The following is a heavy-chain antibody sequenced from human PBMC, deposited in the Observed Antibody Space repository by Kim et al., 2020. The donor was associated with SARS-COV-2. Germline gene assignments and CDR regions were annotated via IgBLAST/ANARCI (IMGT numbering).Heavy chain of an antibody. V-gene: IGHV4-4*07. CDR3: ARAQSSTLIDY. J-gene: IGHJ4*02. Sequence: TSYNPSLKKRVTMSVDTSKNQFSLKLSSVTAADTATYYCARAQSSTLIDYWGQGTLVTVSS. CDR2: T. D-gene: IGHD4-4*01.